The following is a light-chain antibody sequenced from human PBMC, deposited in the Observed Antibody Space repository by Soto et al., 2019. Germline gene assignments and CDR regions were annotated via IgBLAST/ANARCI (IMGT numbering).Light chain of an antibody. Sequence: QSVLTQPASVAGSPGQSITISCTGTSSDVGGYNYVSWYQQLPGKAPKLIIYDVSNRPSGVSNRFSASKSANAASLTISGLQAEGEADYYCSSYTSSSTGVFGTGTKVTVL. CDR3: SSYTSSSTGV. V-gene: IGLV2-14*03. J-gene: IGLJ1*01. CDR2: DVS. CDR1: SSDVGGYNY.